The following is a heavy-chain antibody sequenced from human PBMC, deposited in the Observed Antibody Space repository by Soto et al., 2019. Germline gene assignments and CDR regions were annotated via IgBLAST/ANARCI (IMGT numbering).Heavy chain of an antibody. D-gene: IGHD3-10*01. V-gene: IGHV4-61*01. Sequence: KPSETLSLTCTVSGGSVSSGSYYWSWIRQPPGKGLEWIGYIFYTGSTKYDPSFKSRVTISVDTSKNQFSLKLSSVTAADTAMYYCARLLYYNGSGSYQYFDFWGQGTLVTVSS. CDR1: GGSVSSGSYY. CDR2: IFYTGST. CDR3: ARLLYYNGSGSYQYFDF. J-gene: IGHJ4*02.